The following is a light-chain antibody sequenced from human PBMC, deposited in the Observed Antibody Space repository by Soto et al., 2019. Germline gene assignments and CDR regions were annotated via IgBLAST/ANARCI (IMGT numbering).Light chain of an antibody. J-gene: IGKJ4*01. V-gene: IGKV3D-20*02. CDR3: QQRSNWPLT. CDR1: QSVSRRY. Sequence: EIVLTQSPGTLSLSPGERATLSCWASQSVSRRYLAWYQQKPGQAPRLLIHGASSRATGIPDRFSGSGSGTDFTLTISSLEPEDFAVYYCQQRSNWPLTFGGGTKVDIK. CDR2: GAS.